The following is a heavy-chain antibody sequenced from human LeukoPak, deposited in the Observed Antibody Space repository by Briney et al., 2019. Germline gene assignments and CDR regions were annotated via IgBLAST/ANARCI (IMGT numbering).Heavy chain of an antibody. CDR3: AREAAAFDY. CDR2: IYYSGST. J-gene: IGHJ4*02. V-gene: IGHV4-61*01. Sequence: SETLSLTCTVSGGSISSSSYYWSWIRQPPGKGLEWIGYIYYSGSTNYNPSLKSRVTISVDTSKNQFSLKLSSVTAADTAVYYCAREAAAFDYWGQGTLVTVSS. CDR1: GGSISSSSYY. D-gene: IGHD6-13*01.